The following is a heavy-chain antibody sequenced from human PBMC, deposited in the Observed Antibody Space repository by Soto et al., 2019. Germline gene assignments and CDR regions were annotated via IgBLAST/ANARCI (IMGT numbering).Heavy chain of an antibody. CDR3: AKYRGSAPRYYYGMDV. V-gene: IGHV3-23*01. CDR2: ISGSGGST. D-gene: IGHD3-10*01. J-gene: IGHJ6*02. CDR1: GFTFSSYA. Sequence: PGGYLRLSCAASGFTFSSYAMSWVRQAPGKGLGWVSAISGSGGSTYYADSVKGRFTISRDNSKNTLYLQMNSLRAEDTAVYYCAKYRGSAPRYYYGMDVWGQGTTVIVSS.